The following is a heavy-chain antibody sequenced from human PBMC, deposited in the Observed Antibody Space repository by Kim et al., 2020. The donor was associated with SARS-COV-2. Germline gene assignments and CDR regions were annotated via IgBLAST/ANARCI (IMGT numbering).Heavy chain of an antibody. CDR3: ARGRLRFLEWLFSRGPSKSTYYYYGMDV. V-gene: IGHV1-8*01. Sequence: ASVKVSCKASGYTFTSYDINWVRQATGQGLEWMGWMNPNSGNTGYAQKFQGRVTMTRNTSISTAYMELSSLRSEDTAVYYCARGRLRFLEWLFSRGPSKSTYYYYGMDVWGQGTTVTVSS. CDR2: MNPNSGNT. CDR1: GYTFTSYD. D-gene: IGHD3-3*01. J-gene: IGHJ6*02.